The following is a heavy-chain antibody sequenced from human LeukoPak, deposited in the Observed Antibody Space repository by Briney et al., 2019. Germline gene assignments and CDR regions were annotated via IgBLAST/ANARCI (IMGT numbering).Heavy chain of an antibody. V-gene: IGHV1-2*02. CDR1: GYTFTVNY. CDR3: ARDQRQQNYYETIGYMDS. J-gene: IGHJ4*02. D-gene: IGHD3-22*01. CDR2: INPNYGAT. Sequence: ASVKVSCRATGYTFTVNYIHWVRHATGQGLEWMGSINPNYGATHFARQFQCRVSMTTDTSISTAYLELSRLRSADSAVYYCARDQRQQNYYETIGYMDSWGQGALVTVSS.